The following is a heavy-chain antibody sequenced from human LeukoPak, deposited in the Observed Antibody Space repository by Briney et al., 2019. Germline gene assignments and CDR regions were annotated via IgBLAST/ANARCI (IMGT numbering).Heavy chain of an antibody. CDR1: GFTFSDYS. CDR3: VRLRRNSDRSYYYYYYDH. CDR2: INPTSSSI. Sequence: GGSLRLSCAGSGFTFSDYSINWVRQAPGKGLELVSSINPTSSSIYYADAVRGRFTISRDNAKSSLYLQMNGLTVEDTAVYYCVRLRRNSDRSYYYYYYDHWGQGILVTVSS. J-gene: IGHJ4*02. D-gene: IGHD3-22*01. V-gene: IGHV3-21*01.